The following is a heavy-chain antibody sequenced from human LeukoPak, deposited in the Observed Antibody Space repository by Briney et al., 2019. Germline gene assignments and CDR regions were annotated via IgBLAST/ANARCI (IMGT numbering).Heavy chain of an antibody. J-gene: IGHJ6*03. V-gene: IGHV3-48*02. CDR3: GRDEGDLGYYYMDV. CDR2: ISRSSSTI. Sequence: GGSLRLSCAASGFTFSNYRMNWVRQAPGKGLEWVSFISRSSSTIYYADSVKGRFTISRDNAKNSLYLQMNSLRDEDTAVYYCGRDEGDLGYYYMDVWGKGTTVTGSS. CDR1: GFTFSNYR.